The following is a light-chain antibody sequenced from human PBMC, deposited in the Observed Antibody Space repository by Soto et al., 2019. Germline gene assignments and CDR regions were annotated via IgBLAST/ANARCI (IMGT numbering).Light chain of an antibody. J-gene: IGKJ5*01. Sequence: EIVLTQSPGTLSLSPGERATLSCRASQSVSNNYLAWYQQKPGQAPRLLIYGASRRATGIPDRFSVSGSGTGFTLTISRLEPEDFAVYYCQQYGSSPTFGQGTRLEIK. CDR3: QQYGSSPT. CDR1: QSVSNNY. V-gene: IGKV3-20*01. CDR2: GAS.